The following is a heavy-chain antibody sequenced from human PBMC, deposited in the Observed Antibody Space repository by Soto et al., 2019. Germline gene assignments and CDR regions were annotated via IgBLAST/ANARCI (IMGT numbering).Heavy chain of an antibody. CDR3: ARGYYDILTGYYNAFDI. J-gene: IGHJ3*02. Sequence: PRLSCAASGFTFSSYWMSWVRQAPGKGLEWVANIKQDGSEKYYVDSVKGRFTISRDNAKNSLYLQMNSLRAEDTAVYYCARGYYDILTGYYNAFDIWGQGTMVTVSS. CDR2: IKQDGSEK. D-gene: IGHD3-9*01. V-gene: IGHV3-7*01. CDR1: GFTFSSYW.